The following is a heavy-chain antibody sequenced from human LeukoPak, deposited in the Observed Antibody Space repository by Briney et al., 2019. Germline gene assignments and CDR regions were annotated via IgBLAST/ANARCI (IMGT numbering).Heavy chain of an antibody. Sequence: GASVKVSCEASGYTFNSHPMHWVRQAPGQRLEWMGWINADNGNTRYSQKLQGRVTITRDTSANTAYMELSGLRSDDTAVYYCAREAGTNWIFGEYFPFWGQGTLVTVSA. J-gene: IGHJ1*01. CDR3: AREAGTNWIFGEYFPF. D-gene: IGHD1-1*01. CDR2: INADNGNT. V-gene: IGHV1-3*01. CDR1: GYTFNSHP.